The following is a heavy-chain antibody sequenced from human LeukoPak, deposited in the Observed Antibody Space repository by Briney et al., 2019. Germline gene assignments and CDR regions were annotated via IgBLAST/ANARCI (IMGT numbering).Heavy chain of an antibody. CDR2: ISSSSSYI. D-gene: IGHD2-2*01. V-gene: IGHV3-21*01. CDR3: ARDLVPAAISGDWFDP. J-gene: IGHJ5*02. Sequence: PGGSLRLSCAASGFTFSSYSMKWFRQAPGKGLEWVSSISSSSSYIYYADSVKGRCTISRDNAKNSLYLQMNSLRAEDTAVYYCARDLVPAAISGDWFDPWGQGTLVTVSS. CDR1: GFTFSSYS.